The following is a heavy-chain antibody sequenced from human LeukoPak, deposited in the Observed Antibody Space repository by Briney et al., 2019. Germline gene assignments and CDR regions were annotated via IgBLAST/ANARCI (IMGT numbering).Heavy chain of an antibody. V-gene: IGHV1-18*01. CDR1: GYTITNYG. Sequence: GASVTVSCKASGYTITNYGISWVRQAPGQGLEWMGWIGAYYGNTNYAQRLQGRVTMTTDTSTSTAYMELRSLRSDDTAVYYCVRGGNTDYFYYGMDVWGQGTTVTVSS. CDR2: IGAYYGNT. J-gene: IGHJ6*02. D-gene: IGHD4-23*01. CDR3: VRGGNTDYFYYGMDV.